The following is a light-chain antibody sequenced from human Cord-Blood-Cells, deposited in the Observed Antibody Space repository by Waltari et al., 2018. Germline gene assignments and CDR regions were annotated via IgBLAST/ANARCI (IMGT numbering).Light chain of an antibody. CDR3: QQYYSTPYT. CDR1: QSVLYSSNNKNY. V-gene: IGKV4-1*01. Sequence: DIVMTQSPDSLAVSLCERATINCKSSQSVLYSSNNKNYLAWYHQKPGQPPKLLIYWASTRESGVPDRFSGSGSGTDCTLTISSLLAEDVAVYYCQQYYSTPYTFGQGTKLEIK. CDR2: WAS. J-gene: IGKJ2*01.